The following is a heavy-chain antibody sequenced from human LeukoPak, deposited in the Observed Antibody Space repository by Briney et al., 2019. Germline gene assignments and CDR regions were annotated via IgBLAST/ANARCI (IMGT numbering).Heavy chain of an antibody. J-gene: IGHJ6*02. CDR3: ARGRRWGVVMNYYYYGMDV. Sequence: GGSLRLSCAASGFTFSSYSMNWVRQAPGKGLEWDSSISSSSSYIYYADSVKGRFTISRDNAKNSLYLQMNSLRAEDTAVYYCARGRRWGVVMNYYYYGMDVWGQGTTVTVSS. CDR2: ISSSSSYI. D-gene: IGHD3-3*01. V-gene: IGHV3-21*01. CDR1: GFTFSSYS.